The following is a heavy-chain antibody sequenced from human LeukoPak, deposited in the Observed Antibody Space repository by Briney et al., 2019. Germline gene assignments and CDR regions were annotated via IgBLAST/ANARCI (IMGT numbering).Heavy chain of an antibody. Sequence: GGSLRLSCEASGFTFGSYWMHWVRQSPGEGLVWVSRISSDGSSVVYAVSVKGRLTISRDNAKNTLFLQMNSLKAEDTAVYYCAREGYNYYYFDYWGQGTLVTVSS. CDR2: ISSDGSSV. CDR1: GFTFGSYW. D-gene: IGHD5-18*01. J-gene: IGHJ4*02. CDR3: AREGYNYYYFDY. V-gene: IGHV3-74*01.